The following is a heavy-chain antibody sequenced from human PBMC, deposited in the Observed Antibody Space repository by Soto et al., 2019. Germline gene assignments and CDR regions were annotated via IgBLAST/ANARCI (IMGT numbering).Heavy chain of an antibody. CDR1: RFTFTSYA. J-gene: IGHJ4*02. V-gene: IGHV3-23*01. Sequence: EVELLESGGGLVQPGGSLRLSCVASRFTFTSYAMSWVRQAPGKGLEWVAAISASGGATIHADSVKGRLTISRDNSKKTLYLQMNSLRAEDTAVYYCAKEVEGGSLFRGAFDYWGQGTQVTVSS. D-gene: IGHD1-26*01. CDR2: ISASGGAT. CDR3: AKEVEGGSLFRGAFDY.